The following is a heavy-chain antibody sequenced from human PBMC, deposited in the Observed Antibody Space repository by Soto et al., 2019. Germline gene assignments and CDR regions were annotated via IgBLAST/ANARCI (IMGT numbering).Heavy chain of an antibody. D-gene: IGHD5-12*01. V-gene: IGHV3-15*07. CDR1: GFTFSNAG. CDR3: TTESVAWLPFDY. CDR2: IKSKTDGGTT. Sequence: PGGSLRLSCAASGFTFSNAGMNWVRQAPGKGLEWVGRIKSKTDGGTTDYAAPVKGRFTISRDDSKNTLYLQMNSLKTEDTAVYYCTTESVAWLPFDYWGQGTLVTVSS. J-gene: IGHJ4*02.